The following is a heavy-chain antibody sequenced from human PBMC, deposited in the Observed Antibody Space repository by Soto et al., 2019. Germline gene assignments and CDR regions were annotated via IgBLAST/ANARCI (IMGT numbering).Heavy chain of an antibody. Sequence: SETLSLTCAVYGGSFSGYYWSWIRQPPGKGLEWIGEIIHSGSTNYNPSLKIRFTISVDTSKNQFSLKLSSVTAADTAVYYCARARTYYDILTGYSVYYYYYGMDVWGQGTTVTVSS. CDR3: ARARTYYDILTGYSVYYYYYGMDV. J-gene: IGHJ6*02. CDR1: GGSFSGYY. CDR2: IIHSGST. D-gene: IGHD3-9*01. V-gene: IGHV4-34*12.